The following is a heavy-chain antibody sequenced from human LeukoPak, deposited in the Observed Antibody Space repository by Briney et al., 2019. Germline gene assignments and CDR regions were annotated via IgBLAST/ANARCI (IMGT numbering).Heavy chain of an antibody. J-gene: IGHJ4*02. Sequence: SETLSLTCTVSGGSMSNYYWSWIRQSPGKGLEWIGYIHYSGSTNDNPSLKSRVTISVDTSKNQFSLKLSSVTAADTAVYYCARRRDLFDYWGQGTLVTVSS. CDR2: IHYSGST. CDR3: ARRRDLFDY. D-gene: IGHD3/OR15-3a*01. V-gene: IGHV4-59*08. CDR1: GGSMSNYY.